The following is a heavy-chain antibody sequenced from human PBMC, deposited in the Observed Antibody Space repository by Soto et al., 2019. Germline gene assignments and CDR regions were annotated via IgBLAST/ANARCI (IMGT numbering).Heavy chain of an antibody. CDR2: IIPILGIA. D-gene: IGHD1-20*01. V-gene: IGHV1-69*08. CDR3: ARDLLGIPLSGGGMDV. J-gene: IGHJ6*02. Sequence: QVQLVQSGAEVKKPGSSVKVSCKASGGTFSSYTISWVRQAPGQGLEWMGRIIPILGIANYAQKFQGRVTITADKSTSTAYMELSSLRSEDTAVYYCARDLLGIPLSGGGMDVWGQGTTVTVSS. CDR1: GGTFSSYT.